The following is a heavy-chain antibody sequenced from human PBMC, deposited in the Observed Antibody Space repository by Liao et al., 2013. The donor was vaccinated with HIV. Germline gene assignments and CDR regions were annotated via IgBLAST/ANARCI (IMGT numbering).Heavy chain of an antibody. D-gene: IGHD3-16*01. J-gene: IGHJ4*02. CDR2: VYSSGTT. Sequence: QVQLQESGPGLVKPSETLSLTCSVSGGSISYSYWTWIRQPPGRGLQWIGYVYSSGTTNYNPSLRSRVTISISTSKNQFSLKLTSATAADTAVYYCATSSHGGGGNPPFDFWGQGTLVTVSS. V-gene: IGHV4-59*01. CDR1: GGSISYSY. CDR3: ATSSHGGGGNPPFDF.